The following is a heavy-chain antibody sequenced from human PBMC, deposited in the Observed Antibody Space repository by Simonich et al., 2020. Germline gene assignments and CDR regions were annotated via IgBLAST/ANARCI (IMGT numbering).Heavy chain of an antibody. J-gene: IGHJ4*02. CDR3: ARARGDSSSWYFDY. Sequence: EVQLVESGGGLVKPGGSLRLSCAASGFTFSSYSMNWVRQAPGKGLGWVSSISSSSSYNYDADSEKGRFTISRDNAKNSLYLQMNSLRAEDTAVYYCARARGDSSSWYFDYWGQGTLVTVSS. D-gene: IGHD6-13*01. CDR1: GFTFSSYS. CDR2: ISSSSSYN. V-gene: IGHV3-21*01.